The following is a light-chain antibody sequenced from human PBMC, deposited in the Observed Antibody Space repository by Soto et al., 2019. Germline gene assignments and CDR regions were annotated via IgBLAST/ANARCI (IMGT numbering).Light chain of an antibody. CDR2: GAS. CDR1: QSVGSS. V-gene: IGKV3-15*01. Sequence: ESVLTQSPVTQSLSPGEGATLSSRASQSVGSSLAWYQQEPGQAPRLLIYGASTRATGIPARFSGSGSGTEFTLTISSLQSEDFAVYFCQQYKNWPPITFGQGTRLEIK. CDR3: QQYKNWPPIT. J-gene: IGKJ5*01.